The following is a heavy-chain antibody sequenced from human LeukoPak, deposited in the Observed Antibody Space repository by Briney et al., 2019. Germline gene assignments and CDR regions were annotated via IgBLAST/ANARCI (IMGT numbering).Heavy chain of an antibody. CDR2: FDPEDGET. D-gene: IGHD4-17*01. CDR3: ATFFHTVTTYFDY. V-gene: IGHV1-24*01. Sequence: ASVKVSCKVSGYTLTELSMHWVRQAPGKGLAWMGGFDPEDGETIYAQKFQGRVTMTEDTSTDTAYMELSSLRSEDTAVYYCATFFHTVTTYFDYWGQGTLVTVSS. J-gene: IGHJ4*02. CDR1: GYTLTELS.